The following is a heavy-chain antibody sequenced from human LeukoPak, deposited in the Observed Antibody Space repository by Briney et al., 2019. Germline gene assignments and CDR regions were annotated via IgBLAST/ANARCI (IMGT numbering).Heavy chain of an antibody. J-gene: IGHJ5*02. D-gene: IGHD3-10*01. Sequence: PSETLSLTCTVSGGSLSNYYWSWIRQYPGQGLEWIGYIYYSGSTTYNSSLKSRATISVDTSKNQFSLKLTSVTAADTAVYYCTRAGGNRFDPWGQGTLVTVSS. V-gene: IGHV4-59*01. CDR1: GGSLSNYY. CDR2: IYYSGST. CDR3: TRAGGNRFDP.